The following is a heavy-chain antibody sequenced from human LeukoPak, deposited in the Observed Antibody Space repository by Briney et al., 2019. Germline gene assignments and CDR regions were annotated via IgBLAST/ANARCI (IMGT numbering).Heavy chain of an antibody. D-gene: IGHD6-13*01. V-gene: IGHV4-34*01. CDR1: GGSFSGYY. CDR2: INHSGST. CDR3: ARGIQQLVNY. Sequence: SETLSLTCAVYGGSFSGYYWSLIRQPPGKRLEWIGEINHSGSTNYNPFLKSRVTISVDTSKNQFTLKLSSVTAADTAVYYCARGIQQLVNYWGQGTLVTVSS. J-gene: IGHJ4*02.